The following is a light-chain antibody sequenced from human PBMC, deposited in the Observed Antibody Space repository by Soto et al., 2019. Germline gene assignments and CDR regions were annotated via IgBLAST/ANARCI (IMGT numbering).Light chain of an antibody. Sequence: EIVFTQSPGTLSLSPEERATLSCRASQSVSSSYLAWYQQKPGQAPRLLIYAASTGATGIPARFSGSGSGTEFTLTISSMQSEDFAVYYCQQYNNWPPPITFGQGTRLEIK. CDR1: QSVSSSY. V-gene: IGKV3-15*01. CDR3: QQYNNWPPPIT. CDR2: AAS. J-gene: IGKJ5*01.